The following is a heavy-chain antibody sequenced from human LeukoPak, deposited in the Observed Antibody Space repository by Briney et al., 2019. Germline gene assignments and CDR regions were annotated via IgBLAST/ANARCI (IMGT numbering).Heavy chain of an antibody. CDR1: GFTFSSYA. CDR2: IRQDGSEK. J-gene: IGHJ4*02. Sequence: GGSLRLSCAASGFTFSSYAMTWVRQAPGKGLEWVANIRQDGSEKYYVDSAKGRFTISRDNAKNSLYLQMNSLRAEDTAVYYCARACVYFDYWGQGTLVTVSS. CDR3: ARACVYFDY. V-gene: IGHV3-7*01.